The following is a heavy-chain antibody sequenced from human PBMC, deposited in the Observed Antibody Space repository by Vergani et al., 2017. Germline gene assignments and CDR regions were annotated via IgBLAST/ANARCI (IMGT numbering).Heavy chain of an antibody. D-gene: IGHD2-2*01. CDR2: ISGNGGST. V-gene: IGHV3-23*04. Sequence: VQLVESGGGVVQPGRSLRLSCAATGFTSSNFAMAWVRQAPGKGLEWVSEISGNGGSTFYAASVKGRFTISRDNSNNMLYLQMNNLRAEDTAVYYCAREYSSTSGRAFDFWGQGTKVTVSS. J-gene: IGHJ3*01. CDR1: GFTSSNFA. CDR3: AREYSSTSGRAFDF.